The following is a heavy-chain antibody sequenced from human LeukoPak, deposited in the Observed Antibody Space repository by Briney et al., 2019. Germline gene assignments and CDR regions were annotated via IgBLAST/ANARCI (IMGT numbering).Heavy chain of an antibody. Sequence: SETLSLTCTVSGGSISSGGYYWSWIRQRPGKGLEWIGYIYYSGSTYYNPSLKSRVTISVDTSKNQFSLKLSSVTAADTAVYYCARSIAAAGFDYWGQGTLVTVSS. J-gene: IGHJ4*02. CDR3: ARSIAAAGFDY. V-gene: IGHV4-31*03. D-gene: IGHD6-13*01. CDR2: IYYSGST. CDR1: GGSISSGGYY.